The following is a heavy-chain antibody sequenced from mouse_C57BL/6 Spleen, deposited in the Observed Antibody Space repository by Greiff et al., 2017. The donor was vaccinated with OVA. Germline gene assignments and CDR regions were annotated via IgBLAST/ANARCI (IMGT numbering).Heavy chain of an antibody. D-gene: IGHD2-5*01. CDR3: ARSPYYSNYVGYAMDY. CDR2: IYPGSGNT. CDR1: GYSFTSYY. V-gene: IGHV1-66*01. J-gene: IGHJ4*01. Sequence: VQLQQSGPELVKPGASVKISCKASGYSFTSYYIHWVKQRPGQGLEWIGWIYPGSGNTKYNEKFKGKATLTADTSSSTAYMQLSSLTSEDSAVYYCARSPYYSNYVGYAMDYWGQGTSVTVSS.